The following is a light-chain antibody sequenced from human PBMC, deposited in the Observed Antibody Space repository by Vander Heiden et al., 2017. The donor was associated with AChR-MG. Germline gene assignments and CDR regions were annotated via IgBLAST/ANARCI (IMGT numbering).Light chain of an antibody. CDR3: SSYTSATTRV. J-gene: IGLJ3*02. CDR1: SSDVGKYHL. Sequence: QSALTQPASVSGSPGQSITISCTGTSSDVGKYHLVSWYQHHPGKAPKLMIYDVTKRPSGVSDRFSGSKSGNTASLTVSGLQAEDEADYYCSSYTSATTRVFGGGTKLTVL. CDR2: DVT. V-gene: IGLV2-14*02.